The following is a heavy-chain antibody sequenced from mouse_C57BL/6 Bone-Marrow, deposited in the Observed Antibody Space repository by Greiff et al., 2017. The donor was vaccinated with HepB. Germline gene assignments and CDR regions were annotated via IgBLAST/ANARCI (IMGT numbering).Heavy chain of an antibody. V-gene: IGHV3-5*01. CDR1: GISITTGNYR. Sequence: DVKLQESGPGLVKPSQTVFLTCTVTGISITTGNYRWSWIRQFPGNKLEWIGYIYYSGTITYNPSLTSRTTITRDTPKNQFFLEMNSLTAEDTATYYCARDSSSGYGYYAMDYWGQGTSVTVSS. J-gene: IGHJ4*01. D-gene: IGHD3-2*02. CDR2: IYYSGTI. CDR3: ARDSSSGYGYYAMDY.